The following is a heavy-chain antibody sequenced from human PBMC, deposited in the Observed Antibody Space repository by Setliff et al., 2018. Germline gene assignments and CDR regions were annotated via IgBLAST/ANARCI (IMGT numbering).Heavy chain of an antibody. D-gene: IGHD6-6*01. CDR3: ARGRNIAARLLDS. Sequence: SETLSLTCAAYGGAFSDYHWTWIRQSPEKGLEWIGEINHRGSTNYNPSLKSRVTISIDTSRDQFSLKLISMIAADTAVYYCARGRNIAARLLDSWGQGTLVTVSS. CDR1: GGAFSDYH. V-gene: IGHV4-34*01. CDR2: INHRGST. J-gene: IGHJ4*02.